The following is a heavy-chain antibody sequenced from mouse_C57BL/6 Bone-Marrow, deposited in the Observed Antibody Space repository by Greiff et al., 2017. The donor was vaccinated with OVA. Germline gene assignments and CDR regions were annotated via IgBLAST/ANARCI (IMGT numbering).Heavy chain of an antibody. D-gene: IGHD3-3*01. CDR3: ARRAFAY. V-gene: IGHV5S21*01. CDR1: GFTFSSYA. CDR2: ISSGGDYI. Sequence: EVKVVESGEGLVKPGGSLKLSCAASGFTFSSYAMSWVRQTPEKRLEWVAYISSGGDYIYYADTVKGRFTISRDNAKNTLFLQMTSLRSEDTAMYYCARRAFAYWGQGTLVTVSA. J-gene: IGHJ3*01.